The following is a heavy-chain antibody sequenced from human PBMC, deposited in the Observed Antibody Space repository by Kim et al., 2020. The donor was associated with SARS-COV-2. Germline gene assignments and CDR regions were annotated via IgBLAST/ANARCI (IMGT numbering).Heavy chain of an antibody. CDR1: GFTFSSYG. Sequence: GGSLRLSCAASGFTFSSYGMHWVRQAPGKGLEWVAVIWYDGSNKYYADSVKGRFTISRDNSKNTLYLQMNSLRAEDTAVYYCARDRDSSGWYLFLGTRHPDYYGMDVWGQGTTVTVSS. CDR2: IWYDGSNK. D-gene: IGHD6-19*01. CDR3: ARDRDSSGWYLFLGTRHPDYYGMDV. V-gene: IGHV3-33*01. J-gene: IGHJ6*02.